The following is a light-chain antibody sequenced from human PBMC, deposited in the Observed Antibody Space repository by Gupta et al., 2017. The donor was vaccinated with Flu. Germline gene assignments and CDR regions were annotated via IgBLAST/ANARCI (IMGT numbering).Light chain of an antibody. J-gene: IGLJ3*02. CDR2: KTY. CDR3: ASWDDSRSGWV. Sequence: QDLLRQPPSVSETPGPTVTLPFSGSSSNLGSNPVNWYQQFPGTAPNLVVHKTYGSPSGVPGRISCSQSGTSAPLTISGLQSEDEADYYCASWDDSRSGWVFGGGTKLTVL. V-gene: IGLV1-44*01. CDR1: SSNLGSNP.